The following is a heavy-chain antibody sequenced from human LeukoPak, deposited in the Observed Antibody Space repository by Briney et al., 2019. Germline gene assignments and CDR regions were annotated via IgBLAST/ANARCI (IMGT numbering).Heavy chain of an antibody. CDR2: INHSGST. D-gene: IGHD2-8*01. V-gene: IGHV4-34*01. CDR3: ARVQAHNVMVYAPHDAFDI. CDR1: GGSFSGYY. J-gene: IGHJ3*02. Sequence: SETLSLTCAVYGGSFSGYYWSWIRQPPGKGLEWIGEINHSGSTYYNPSLKSRVTISVDTSKNQFSLNLSSVTAADTAVYYCARVQAHNVMVYAPHDAFDIWGQGTMVTVSS.